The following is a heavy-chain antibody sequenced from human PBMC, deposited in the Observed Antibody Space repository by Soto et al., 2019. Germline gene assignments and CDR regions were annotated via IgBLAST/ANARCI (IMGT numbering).Heavy chain of an antibody. D-gene: IGHD6-19*01. J-gene: IGHJ4*02. Sequence: QVQLQQWGAGLWKTSETLSITCAVHGGSFSWFFWTWLRQPPVKGLAWIGEINHRGSTNYNPSLKRRVTISVDTSENQFSMRLTSVTAADTDVYYCARGQWLPRGEYWGQGTLVTVSS. CDR1: GGSFSWFF. CDR3: ARGQWLPRGEY. CDR2: INHRGST. V-gene: IGHV4-34*02.